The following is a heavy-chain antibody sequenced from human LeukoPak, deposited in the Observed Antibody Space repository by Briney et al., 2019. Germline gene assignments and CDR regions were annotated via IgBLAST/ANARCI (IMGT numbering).Heavy chain of an antibody. V-gene: IGHV1-24*01. CDR1: GYTLTELS. Sequence: ASVKVSCKVSGYTLTELSMHWVRQAPGKGLEWMGGLDPENGETNYAQKFQGRVTMTEDTSTDTAYMELSSLRSEDTAVYYCATGSPYCSGGSCYSEGSPSYHYYMDVWGKGTTVTVSS. J-gene: IGHJ6*03. D-gene: IGHD2-15*01. CDR2: LDPENGET. CDR3: ATGSPYCSGGSCYSEGSPSYHYYMDV.